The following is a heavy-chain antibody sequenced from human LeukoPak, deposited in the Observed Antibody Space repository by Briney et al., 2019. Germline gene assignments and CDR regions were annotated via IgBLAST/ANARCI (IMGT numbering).Heavy chain of an antibody. V-gene: IGHV3-48*03. CDR1: GFTFSSYE. J-gene: IGHJ3*02. CDR2: ISSSGSTI. D-gene: IGHD4-17*01. CDR3: ARGGGDYEDPFDI. Sequence: GGSLRLSCAASGFTFSSYEMNWVRQAPGKGLEWVSYISSSGSTIYYADSGKGRFTISRDNAKNSLYLQMNSLRAEDTAVYYCARGGGDYEDPFDIWGQGTMVTVSS.